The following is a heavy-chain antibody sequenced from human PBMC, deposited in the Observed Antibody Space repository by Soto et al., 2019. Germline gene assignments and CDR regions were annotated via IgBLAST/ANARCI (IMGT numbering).Heavy chain of an antibody. CDR3: ARGGGVGVAGSAAFDM. CDR1: GYPVTAYY. D-gene: IGHD3-3*01. V-gene: IGHV1-2*02. Sequence: QLHLVQSGAVVKKPGASVTVSCSASGYPVTAYYMHWVRQAPGRGLVWMGGINPATGAAKYTQTFQGRVTLTRDTSTSKVFRELSGLTSEDTAVFYCARGGGVGVAGSAAFDMWGQGTLVTVSS. CDR2: INPATGAA. J-gene: IGHJ3*02.